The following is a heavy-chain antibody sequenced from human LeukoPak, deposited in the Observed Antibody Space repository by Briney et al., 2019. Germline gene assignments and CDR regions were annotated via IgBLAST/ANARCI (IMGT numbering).Heavy chain of an antibody. CDR1: GASISSSNYY. V-gene: IGHV4-39*01. J-gene: IGHJ5*02. Sequence: PSETPSLTCTVSGASISSSNYYWGWIRQPPGKGLEWIGSIYYSGSTSYNPSLQSRVTISVDTAKNQFSLKLSSVTAADTAVYYCARATVTMDWFDPWGQGTLVTVSS. CDR2: IYYSGST. CDR3: ARATVTMDWFDP. D-gene: IGHD4-17*01.